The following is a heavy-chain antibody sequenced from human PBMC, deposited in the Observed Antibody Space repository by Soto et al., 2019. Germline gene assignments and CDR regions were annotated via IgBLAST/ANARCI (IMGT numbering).Heavy chain of an antibody. D-gene: IGHD6-13*01. V-gene: IGHV4-59*08. CDR1: GGSISSHY. CDR3: ARPRGIAPAVWYFDL. CDR2: IYYSGIT. J-gene: IGHJ2*01. Sequence: QVQLQESGPGLVKPSETLSLTCTVSGGSISSHYWSWIRQPPGRGLEWIGFIYYSGITDSNPSLKSLVTISLDTSKNHLSLMLSSVTAADTAVYYCARPRGIAPAVWYFDLWGRGILVTVSS.